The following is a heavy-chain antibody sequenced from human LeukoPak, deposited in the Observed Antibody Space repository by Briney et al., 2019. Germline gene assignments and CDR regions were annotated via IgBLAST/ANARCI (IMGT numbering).Heavy chain of an antibody. CDR2: IYSDGNT. D-gene: IGHD1-26*01. J-gene: IGHJ1*01. Sequence: GGSLSLSCAASGFTVSNNRLSWVRQAPGMGLEWVSTIYSDGNTYYPDSVKGRFTISRDGSKNTLYLQLNSLRTEDTAIYYCVREREGSNSEHWGQGTLVTVSS. V-gene: IGHV3-53*01. CDR3: VREREGSNSEH. CDR1: GFTVSNNR.